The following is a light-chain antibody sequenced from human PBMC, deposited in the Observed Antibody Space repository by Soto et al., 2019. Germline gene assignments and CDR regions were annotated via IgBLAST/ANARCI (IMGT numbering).Light chain of an antibody. Sequence: DIQMTQSASSLSASVGDRVTITCRASQSISTYLNWYQQKPGKAPDLLIYDASSLQTGVPSRFSGSGSGTDFTLTIISLQPEDSATYYCQQSYNVPITFGQGTRLEIK. CDR2: DAS. CDR3: QQSYNVPIT. V-gene: IGKV1-39*01. CDR1: QSISTY. J-gene: IGKJ5*01.